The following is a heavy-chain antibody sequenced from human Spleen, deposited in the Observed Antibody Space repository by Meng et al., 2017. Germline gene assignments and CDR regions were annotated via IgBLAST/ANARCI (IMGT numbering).Heavy chain of an antibody. D-gene: IGHD5-18*01. CDR3: ARRLENTAMGTLVY. V-gene: IGHV1-18*01. CDR2: INPNSGGT. CDR1: GGTFGNYV. Sequence: QVQLVQSGVEVKKPGSSGKVSCKASGGTFGNYVIGWVRQAPGQGLEWMGRINPNSGGTNYAQKLQGRVTMTTDTSTSTAYMELRSLRSDDAAVYYCARRLENTAMGTLVYWGQGTLVTVPQ. J-gene: IGHJ4*02.